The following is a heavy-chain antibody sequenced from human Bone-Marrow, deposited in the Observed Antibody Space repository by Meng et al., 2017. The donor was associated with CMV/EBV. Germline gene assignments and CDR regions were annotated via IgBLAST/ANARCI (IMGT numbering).Heavy chain of an antibody. CDR3: ARWRHYDSGYYGFDS. CDR2: IYYSGIT. D-gene: IGHD3-22*01. Sequence: GDSISSGGYYWSWIRQLSGKRLEWIGYIYYSGITYNSPSLKSRLSLSVDTSKNQFSLRLNSVTAADTAVYYCARWRHYDSGYYGFDSWGQGTLVTVSS. V-gene: IGHV4-31*02. J-gene: IGHJ4*02. CDR1: GDSISSGGYY.